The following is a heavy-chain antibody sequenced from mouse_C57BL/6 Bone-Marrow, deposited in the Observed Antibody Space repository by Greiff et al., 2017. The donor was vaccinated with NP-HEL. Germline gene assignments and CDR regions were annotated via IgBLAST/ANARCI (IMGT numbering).Heavy chain of an antibody. CDR1: GYTFTDYY. D-gene: IGHD2-1*01. Sequence: EVQLQQSGPVLVKPGASVKMSCKASGYTFTDYYMNWVTQSHGKSLEWIGVINPYNGGTSYNQKFKGKATFTVAKSSSTAYIELNSLTSADSAVYCCAGRYCGAMGYWGQGTSVKDSS. J-gene: IGHJ4*01. CDR2: INPYNGGT. V-gene: IGHV1-19*01. CDR3: AGRYCGAMGY.